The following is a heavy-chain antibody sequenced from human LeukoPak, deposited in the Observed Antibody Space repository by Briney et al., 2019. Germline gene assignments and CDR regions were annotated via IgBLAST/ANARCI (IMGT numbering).Heavy chain of an antibody. D-gene: IGHD6-13*01. V-gene: IGHV1-24*01. CDR3: ATDSDPWGPAAGTIDY. CDR1: GHALSDLS. Sequence: ASVKLSCKISGHALSDLSIHWVRQAPGRGPEWMGGFDPEVGDKMHAQKFQGRVTMTEDTSTDTAYMELNSLRSEDTAVYYCATDSDPWGPAAGTIDYWGQGTLVTVSA. J-gene: IGHJ4*02. CDR2: FDPEVGDK.